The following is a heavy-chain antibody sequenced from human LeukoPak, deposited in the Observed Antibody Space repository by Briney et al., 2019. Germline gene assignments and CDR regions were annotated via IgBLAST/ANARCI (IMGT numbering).Heavy chain of an antibody. V-gene: IGHV4-4*07. J-gene: IGHJ4*02. CDR2: IYTSGTT. CDR3: VREGTYCTHGVCYEY. D-gene: IGHD2-8*01. CDR1: GDSISSYY. Sequence: SETLSLTCTVSGDSISSYYWSWIRQPAGKGLQWIGRIYTSGTTTYNPSLKSRRTMSVDTSKNQFSLRLSSVTAADTAVYYCVREGTYCTHGVCYEYWGQGTLVTVSS.